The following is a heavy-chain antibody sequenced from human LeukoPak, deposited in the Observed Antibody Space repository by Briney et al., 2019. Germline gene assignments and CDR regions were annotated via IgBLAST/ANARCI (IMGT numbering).Heavy chain of an antibody. V-gene: IGHV4-34*01. Sequence: SETLSLTCAVYGGSFSAYYWSWIRQPPGKGLEWIGEITHSGSTNYNMTLKSRVTISVDTSKNQFSLKLSSATAADTAMYYCSQLYDSSGYRQDYWGQGTLVTVSS. CDR3: SQLYDSSGYRQDY. D-gene: IGHD3-22*01. CDR1: GGSFSAYY. J-gene: IGHJ4*02. CDR2: ITHSGST.